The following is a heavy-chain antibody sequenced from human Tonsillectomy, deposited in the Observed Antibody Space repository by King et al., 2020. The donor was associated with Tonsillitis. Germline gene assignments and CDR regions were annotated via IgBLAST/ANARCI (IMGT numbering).Heavy chain of an antibody. CDR2: ISYDGTKK. V-gene: IGHV3-30*19. J-gene: IGHJ5*02. Sequence: VQLVESGGGVVQPGRSLRLSCAASGFSFSNYGLHWVRQPPGKGLEWVAVISYDGTKKSYADSVQGRFTISRDDYKNTLYLQMHSLRAEDTAVYFCARDRITGTTFPWFDPWGQGTPVTVSS. CDR3: ARDRITGTTFPWFDP. CDR1: GFSFSNYG. D-gene: IGHD1-7*01.